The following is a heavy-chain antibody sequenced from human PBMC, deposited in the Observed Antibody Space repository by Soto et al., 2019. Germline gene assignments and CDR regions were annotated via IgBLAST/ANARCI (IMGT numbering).Heavy chain of an antibody. V-gene: IGHV3-30*18. D-gene: IGHD3-9*01. CDR2: ISYDGSNK. CDR3: AKFAYFDWLLYLPPWSYYYYGMDV. CDR1: GFTFSSCG. Sequence: PGGSLRLSCAASGFTFSSCGMHWVRQAPGKGLEWVAVISYDGSNKYYADSVKGRFTISRDNSKNTLYLQMNSLRAEDTAVYYCAKFAYFDWLLYLPPWSYYYYGMDVWGQGTTFTVSS. J-gene: IGHJ6*02.